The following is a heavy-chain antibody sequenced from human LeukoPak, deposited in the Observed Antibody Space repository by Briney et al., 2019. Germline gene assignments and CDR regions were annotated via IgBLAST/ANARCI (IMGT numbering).Heavy chain of an antibody. CDR2: IKSKTDGGTT. Sequence: GGSLRLSWSASGFTFSDAWMSWVRQAPGMGLEWVGRIKSKTDGGTTDYAAPVKGRFTISRDDSKTTLYLQINSLKTDDTAVYYCTADMPTSSRASDYWGQGTLVTVSS. CDR1: GFTFSDAW. D-gene: IGHD1-26*01. J-gene: IGHJ4*02. V-gene: IGHV3-15*01. CDR3: TADMPTSSRASDY.